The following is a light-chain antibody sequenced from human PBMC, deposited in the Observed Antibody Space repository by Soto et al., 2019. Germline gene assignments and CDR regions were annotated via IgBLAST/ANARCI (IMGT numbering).Light chain of an antibody. Sequence: DIQMTPSPSTLSASVGDRVTITCRASQSLGNWLAWYQQKPGKAPKLLIYDASTLESGVPSRFSGSGSGTEFTLTISSLQPDDFATYYCQQYNSYSSRFGQGTKV. CDR3: QQYNSYSSR. J-gene: IGKJ1*01. CDR1: QSLGNW. V-gene: IGKV1-5*01. CDR2: DAS.